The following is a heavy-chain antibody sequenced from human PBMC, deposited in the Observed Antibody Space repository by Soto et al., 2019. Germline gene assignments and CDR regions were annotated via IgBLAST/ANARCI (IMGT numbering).Heavy chain of an antibody. J-gene: IGHJ4*02. CDR3: VKGSDSGWYTGYFFDY. D-gene: IGHD6-19*01. V-gene: IGHV3-30*18. CDR1: GLTFSSYG. CDR2: ISDDGSNK. Sequence: QVQLVESGGGVVQPGRSLRLSCAASGLTFSSYGMHWVRQAPGKGLEWVAVISDDGSNKDYADSVKGRFTISRDNSKNALYLQMNSLRAEDTAVYYCVKGSDSGWYTGYFFDYWGQGTLVTVSS.